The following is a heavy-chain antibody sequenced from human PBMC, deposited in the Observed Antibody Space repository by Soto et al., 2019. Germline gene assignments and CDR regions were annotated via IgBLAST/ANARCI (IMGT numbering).Heavy chain of an antibody. CDR2: VFHSGDT. V-gene: IGHV4-4*02. Sequence: QVHLQESGPGLVKPSGTLSLTCVVSGGSISGRNWWSWVRQDPGKGLEWIGEVFHSGDTTYSPSLRSRVTISVDKSTNQFSLNLISVTAADTAVYYCTRLIYDSRLNYFYFDLWGQGALVTVSS. CDR1: GGSISGRNW. J-gene: IGHJ4*02. CDR3: TRLIYDSRLNYFYFDL. D-gene: IGHD3-22*01.